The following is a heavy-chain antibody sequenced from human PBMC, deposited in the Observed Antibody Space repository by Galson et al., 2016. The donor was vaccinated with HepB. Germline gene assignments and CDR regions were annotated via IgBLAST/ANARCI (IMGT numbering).Heavy chain of an antibody. Sequence: SLRLSCAASGFTFSSYAMHWVRQAPGKGLEWVALIAYDGSNKYYADSVKGRFTISRDNSKNTLYLQMNSLRPEDTAVYYCARDLPVETAGGFDIWGQGTMVTVSS. D-gene: IGHD4-23*01. CDR3: ARDLPVETAGGFDI. CDR2: IAYDGSNK. CDR1: GFTFSSYA. V-gene: IGHV3-30-3*01. J-gene: IGHJ3*02.